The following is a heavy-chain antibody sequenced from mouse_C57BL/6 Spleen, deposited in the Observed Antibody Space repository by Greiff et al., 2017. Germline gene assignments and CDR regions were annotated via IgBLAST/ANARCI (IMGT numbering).Heavy chain of an antibody. Sequence: QVQLQQPGAELVRPGSSVKLSCKASGYTFTSYWMHWVKQRPIQGLEWIGNIDPSDSETHYNQKFKDKATLTVDKSSSTAYMQLSSLTSEDSAVYYCARGDYCGSSWGYFDVWGTGTTVTVSS. CDR2: IDPSDSET. V-gene: IGHV1-52*01. J-gene: IGHJ1*03. CDR3: ARGDYCGSSWGYFDV. CDR1: GYTFTSYW. D-gene: IGHD1-1*01.